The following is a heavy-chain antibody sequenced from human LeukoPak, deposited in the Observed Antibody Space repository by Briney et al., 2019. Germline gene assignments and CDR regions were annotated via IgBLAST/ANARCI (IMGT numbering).Heavy chain of an antibody. Sequence: PGGSLRLSCAASGFTFSSYGMHWVRQAPGKGLEWVAVISYDGSNKYYADSVKGRFTISRDNSKNTLYLQMNSLRAEDTALYYCASPSGTYYNDYFDYWGQGTLVTVSS. J-gene: IGHJ4*02. V-gene: IGHV3-30*03. D-gene: IGHD3-10*01. CDR1: GFTFSSYG. CDR2: ISYDGSNK. CDR3: ASPSGTYYNDYFDY.